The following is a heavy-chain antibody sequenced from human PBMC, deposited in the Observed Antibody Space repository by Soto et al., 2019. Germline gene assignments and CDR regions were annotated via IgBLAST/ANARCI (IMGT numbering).Heavy chain of an antibody. J-gene: IGHJ6*02. CDR3: ARDLDIAGCMDV. CDR1: GYTFNSYG. V-gene: IGHV1-18*01. Sequence: QVQLVQSGGEVRKPGASVKVSCKASGYTFNSYGISWVRQAPGQGLEWMGWINGYNGNTNYAQKLQGRVTMTTDTSTSTAYMELRSLSSDDTAVYYCARDLDIAGCMDVWGQGTTVTVSS. CDR2: INGYNGNT. D-gene: IGHD6-13*01.